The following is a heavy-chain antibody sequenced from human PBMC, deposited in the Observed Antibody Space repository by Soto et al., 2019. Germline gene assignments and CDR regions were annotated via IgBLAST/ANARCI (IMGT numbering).Heavy chain of an antibody. Sequence: EVHLEESGGGVVQPGGSLRLSCAASGVTVSDNYMTWVRQAPGKGLEWVSVLYAAGNTFYADSVKGRFIISRDNSKNTVYLEMNSLRIEDTAVYFCARDKVSLTGRGMFENWGQGTLVTVSS. CDR1: GVTVSDNY. CDR3: ARDKVSLTGRGMFEN. J-gene: IGHJ1*01. CDR2: LYAAGNT. D-gene: IGHD3-9*01. V-gene: IGHV3-66*01.